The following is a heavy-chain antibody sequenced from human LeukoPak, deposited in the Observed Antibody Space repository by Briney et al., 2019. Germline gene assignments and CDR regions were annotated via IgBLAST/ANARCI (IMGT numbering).Heavy chain of an antibody. CDR2: IYIKST. Sequence: PSETLSLTCTVSGGSISTFSWSWIRQFPGKGLAWVGSIYIKSTNYNPSLKSRVAISVDTSKNQFSLRLDSVTTADTAVYYCARSVGYCSSASCYVNWFDPWGQGTLVTVSS. J-gene: IGHJ5*02. CDR1: GGSISTFS. CDR3: ARSVGYCSSASCYVNWFDP. D-gene: IGHD2-2*01. V-gene: IGHV4-59*01.